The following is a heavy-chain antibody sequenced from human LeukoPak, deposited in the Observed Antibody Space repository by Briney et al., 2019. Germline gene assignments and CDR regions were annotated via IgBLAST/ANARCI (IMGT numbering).Heavy chain of an antibody. CDR3: ARLNCSSTSCYSVYWNWFDP. Sequence: ASVKVPCKASGGTFSSYAISWVRQAPGQGLEWMGGIIPIFGTANYAQKFQGRVTITADESTSTAYMELSSLRSEDTAVYYCARLNCSSTSCYSVYWNWFDPWGQGTLVTVSS. CDR1: GGTFSSYA. CDR2: IIPIFGTA. D-gene: IGHD2-2*02. J-gene: IGHJ5*02. V-gene: IGHV1-69*13.